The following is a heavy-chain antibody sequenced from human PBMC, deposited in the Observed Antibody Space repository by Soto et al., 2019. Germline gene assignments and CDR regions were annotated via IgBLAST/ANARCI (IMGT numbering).Heavy chain of an antibody. CDR2: INQSGIT. CDR1: GGSFSGYY. CDR3: APAPRNRHVKTGDY. V-gene: IGHV4-34*01. J-gene: IGHJ4*02. Sequence: LSLTCAVYGGSFSGYYWSWLRQPPGKGLEWIGEINQSGITNYTPSLKSRVTISVETSKNQFTLNLSSVTAADTAVYFLAPAPRNRHVKTGDYWGQGTLVTVSS. D-gene: IGHD2-2*01.